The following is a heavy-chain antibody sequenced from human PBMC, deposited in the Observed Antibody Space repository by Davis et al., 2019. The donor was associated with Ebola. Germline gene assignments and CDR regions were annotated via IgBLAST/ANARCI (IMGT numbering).Heavy chain of an antibody. CDR3: SPDPVLTAKYV. CDR1: GYTLSEFS. J-gene: IGHJ4*02. CDR2: FDPEDGGH. Sequence: AASVKVSCKVFGYTLSEFSMHWVRQAPGGGLEWMGGFDPEDGGHRFAQRLQGRVNMTEDTLTNTAYMELTRLTSEDTAVYFCSPDPVLTAKYVWGQGTLVTVSS. V-gene: IGHV1-24*01. D-gene: IGHD3-16*01.